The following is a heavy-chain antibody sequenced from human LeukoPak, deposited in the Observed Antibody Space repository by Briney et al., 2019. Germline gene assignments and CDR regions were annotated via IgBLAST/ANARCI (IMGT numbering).Heavy chain of an antibody. D-gene: IGHD4-17*01. J-gene: IGHJ4*02. CDR1: GGSISSGDYY. CDR2: IYYSGST. CDR3: ARSIASGDYVDY. Sequence: SETLSLTCTVSGGSISSGDYYWGWIRQPPGKGLECIGYIYYSGSTSYNPSLKSRVAISVDTSKNQFSLKLSSVTAADTAVYYCARSIASGDYVDYWGQGTLVTVSS. V-gene: IGHV4-30-4*01.